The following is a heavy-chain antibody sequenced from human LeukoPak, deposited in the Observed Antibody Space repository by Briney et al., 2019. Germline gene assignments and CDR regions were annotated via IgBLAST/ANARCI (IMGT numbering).Heavy chain of an antibody. V-gene: IGHV3-23*01. CDR1: GFTFSNYG. CDR3: ARAQGYYDC. J-gene: IGHJ4*02. Sequence: GGSLRLSCAASGFTFSNYGMNWVRQAPGKGLEWVSDIGVGGTTYYADSVKGRFTISRDTSKNTLYLQMNSLRAEDTAVYYCARAQGYYDCWGQGTLVTVSS. CDR2: IGVGGTT. D-gene: IGHD3-22*01.